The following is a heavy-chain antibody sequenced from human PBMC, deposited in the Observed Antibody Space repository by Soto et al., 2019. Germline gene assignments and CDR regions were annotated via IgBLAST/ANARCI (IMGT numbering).Heavy chain of an antibody. CDR2: ISSDGNNN. D-gene: IGHD2-21*01. Sequence: QVQLEESGGGVVQPGRSLRLSCEASGFTFSSYALLWVRQAPGKGLEWVAVISSDGNNNHHADSVKGRITISRDNSKNTQYQQMNLLRADDTAVYYCARVPGYCGVNWYFDLWGRGTLVTVSS. J-gene: IGHJ2*01. V-gene: IGHV3-30-3*01. CDR3: ARVPGYCGVNWYFDL. CDR1: GFTFSSYA.